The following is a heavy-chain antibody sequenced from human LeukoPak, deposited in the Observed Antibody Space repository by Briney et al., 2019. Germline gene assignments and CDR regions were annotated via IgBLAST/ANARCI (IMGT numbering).Heavy chain of an antibody. V-gene: IGHV3-11*06. J-gene: IGHJ3*02. CDR3: ARVPRTADAFDI. CDR2: ISSSSYT. Sequence: GGSLRLSCAASGFTFSDYYMSWIRQAPGKGLEWVSYISSSSYTNYADSVKGRFTISRDNAKNSLYLQMNSLRAEDTAVYYCARVPRTADAFDIWGQGTMVTVSS. D-gene: IGHD1/OR15-1a*01. CDR1: GFTFSDYY.